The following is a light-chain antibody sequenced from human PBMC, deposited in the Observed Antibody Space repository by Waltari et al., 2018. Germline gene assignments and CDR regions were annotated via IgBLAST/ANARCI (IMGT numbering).Light chain of an antibody. CDR3: QQYGGLPWT. J-gene: IGKJ1*01. Sequence: ENVLTQSPGTLSLSPGGRATLSCRASERVSVDYLAWYQQKAGQAPRLLIYDASTRATGVPDRFSGSGSGTDFTLTISRLEPEDFAVYYCQQYGGLPWTFGQGTKVDIK. CDR2: DAS. CDR1: ERVSVDY. V-gene: IGKV3-20*01.